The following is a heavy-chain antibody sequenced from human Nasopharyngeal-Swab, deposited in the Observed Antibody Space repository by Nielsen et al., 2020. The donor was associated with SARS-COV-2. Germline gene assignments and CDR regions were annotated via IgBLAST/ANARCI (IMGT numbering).Heavy chain of an antibody. CDR1: GGSSSSYY. CDR3: ARGSRFTIFGVVPDYYYGMDV. J-gene: IGHJ6*02. CDR2: IYTSGST. Sequence: SETLPLTCTVSGGSSSSYYWSWIRQPAGKGLEWIGRIYTSGSTTYNPSLKSRVTMSVDTSKNQFSLKLSSVTAADTAVYYCARGSRFTIFGVVPDYYYGMDVWGQGTTVTVSS. D-gene: IGHD3-3*01. V-gene: IGHV4-4*07.